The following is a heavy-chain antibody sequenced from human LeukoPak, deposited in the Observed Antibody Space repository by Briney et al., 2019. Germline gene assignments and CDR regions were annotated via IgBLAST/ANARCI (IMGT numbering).Heavy chain of an antibody. CDR1: GYTFTGYY. Sequence: ASVKVSCKASGYTFTGYYMHWVRQAPGQGLEWMGWINPNSGGTNYAQKFQGRVTMTRDTSISTAYMELSRLRSDDTAVYYCAKMTRNRPSRTYNLFHPRGQGTLGTVPS. V-gene: IGHV1-2*02. D-gene: IGHD1-14*01. J-gene: IGHJ5*02. CDR3: AKMTRNRPSRTYNLFHP. CDR2: INPNSGGT.